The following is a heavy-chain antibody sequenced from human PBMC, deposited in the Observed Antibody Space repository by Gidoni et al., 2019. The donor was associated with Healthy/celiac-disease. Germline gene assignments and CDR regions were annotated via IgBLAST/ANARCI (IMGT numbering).Heavy chain of an antibody. D-gene: IGHD3-9*01. Sequence: EVQLLESGGGLVQPGGSLRLSCAASGFTFSSYAMSWVRQAPGKGLEWVSAISGSGGSTYYADSVKGRFTISRDNSKNTLYLQMNSLRAEDTAVYYCAKATPLRYFDWLNPRPEGDYFDYWGQGTLVTVSS. V-gene: IGHV3-23*01. CDR3: AKATPLRYFDWLNPRPEGDYFDY. J-gene: IGHJ4*02. CDR2: ISGSGGST. CDR1: GFTFSSYA.